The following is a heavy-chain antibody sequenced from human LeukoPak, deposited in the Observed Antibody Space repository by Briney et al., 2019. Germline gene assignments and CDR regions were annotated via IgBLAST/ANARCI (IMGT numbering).Heavy chain of an antibody. CDR1: GFTFSSYG. CDR3: AKDKDPWKGTSISDFDY. J-gene: IGHJ4*02. D-gene: IGHD1-1*01. CDR2: IRYDGSNK. V-gene: IGHV3-30*02. Sequence: GGSLRLSCAASGFTFSSYGMHWVRQAPGKGLGWVAFIRYDGSNKYYTDSVKGRFTISRDNSKNTLYLQMNSLSAEDTAVYYCAKDKDPWKGTSISDFDYWGQGTLVTVSS.